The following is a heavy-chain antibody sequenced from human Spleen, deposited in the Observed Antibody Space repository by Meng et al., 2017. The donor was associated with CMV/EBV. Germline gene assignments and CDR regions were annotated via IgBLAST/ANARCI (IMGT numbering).Heavy chain of an antibody. CDR3: RRGHWDPV. CDR2: ISSNGGST. CDR1: GFTFSSYA. D-gene: IGHD1-26*01. Sequence: GGSLRLSCAASGFTFSSYAMHWVRQAPGKGLEYVSAISSNGGSTYYADSVKGRFTISRDNARNSVFLQMNSLRVEDTAVYYCRRGHWDPVWGRGALVTVSS. V-gene: IGHV3-64*02. J-gene: IGHJ4*01.